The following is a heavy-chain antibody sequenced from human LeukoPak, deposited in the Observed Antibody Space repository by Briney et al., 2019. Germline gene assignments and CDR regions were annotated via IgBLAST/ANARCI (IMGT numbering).Heavy chain of an antibody. Sequence: SETLSLTCAVSGGSISSGGYSWSWIRQPPGKGLEWIGSIYYSGSTYYNPSLKSRVTISVDTSKNQFSLKLSSVTAADTAVYYCARDRAATMVRGAKPLFSDYWGQGTLVTVSS. CDR1: GGSISSGGYS. V-gene: IGHV4-39*07. J-gene: IGHJ4*02. CDR2: IYYSGST. D-gene: IGHD3-10*01. CDR3: ARDRAATMVRGAKPLFSDY.